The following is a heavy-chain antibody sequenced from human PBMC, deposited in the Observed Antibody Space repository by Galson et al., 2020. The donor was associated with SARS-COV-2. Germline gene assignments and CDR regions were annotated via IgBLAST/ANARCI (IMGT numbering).Heavy chain of an antibody. CDR1: GFTVSSNY. D-gene: IGHD3-10*01. V-gene: IGHV3-66*01. Sequence: GGTLRLSCAASGFTVSSNYMSWVRQAPGKGLEWVSLIYSGGSTYYADSVKGRFTISRDNSKNTLYLQMNSLRAEDTAVYYCARVVELLWFGEERWFDPWGQGTLGTVSS. CDR2: IYSGGST. J-gene: IGHJ5*02. CDR3: ARVVELLWFGEERWFDP.